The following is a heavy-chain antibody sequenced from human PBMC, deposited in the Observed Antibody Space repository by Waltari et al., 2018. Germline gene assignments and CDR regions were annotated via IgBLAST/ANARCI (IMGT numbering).Heavy chain of an antibody. CDR3: AKDLTKTMVQGVIPYYGMDV. CDR2: IRGSGDNT. CDR1: GFAFSNYA. D-gene: IGHD3-10*01. Sequence: EVQLLESGGGLVQPGGSLRLSCAASGFAFSNYAMTWVRQAPGKGLEWVSRIRGSGDNTYYADAVKGRFTVSRDNSKNTLYLEMNSLRAEDRAVYYCAKDLTKTMVQGVIPYYGMDVWGQGTTVTVSS. V-gene: IGHV3-23*01. J-gene: IGHJ6*02.